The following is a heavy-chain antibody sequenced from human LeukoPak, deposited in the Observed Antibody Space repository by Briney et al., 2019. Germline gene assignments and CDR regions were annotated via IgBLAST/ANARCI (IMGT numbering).Heavy chain of an antibody. CDR1: GVSFSGYE. CDR3: ARGRYSSN. J-gene: IGHJ4*02. CDR2: ISSSGDTI. D-gene: IGHD6-13*01. V-gene: IGHV3-48*03. Sequence: GGSLRLSCVASGVSFSGYEMNWVRQAPGKGLEWVSYISSSGDTIYYAHSVKGRFTLSGDNAKNSLYMQMNCLRAEDTAVYYCARGRYSSNWGQGTLVTVSS.